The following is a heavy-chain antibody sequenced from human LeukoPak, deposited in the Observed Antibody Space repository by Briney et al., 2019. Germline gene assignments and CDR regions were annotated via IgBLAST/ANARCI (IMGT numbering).Heavy chain of an antibody. CDR3: AKDFGITGTGGAYFDY. Sequence: PGGSLRLSCAASGFIFSNHGMHWVRQAPGEGLEWVTFIRYDGSNKYYADSVKGRFTISRDNSKNTLYLQMNSLRTEDTAVYYCAKDFGITGTGGAYFDYWGQGTLVTVSS. CDR2: IRYDGSNK. D-gene: IGHD1-20*01. J-gene: IGHJ4*02. V-gene: IGHV3-30*02. CDR1: GFIFSNHG.